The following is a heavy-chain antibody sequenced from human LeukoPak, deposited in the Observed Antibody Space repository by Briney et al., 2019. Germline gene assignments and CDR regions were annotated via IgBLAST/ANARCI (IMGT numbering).Heavy chain of an antibody. CDR2: MNPNSGNT. Sequence: ASVKVSCKASGYTFTSYDINWVRQAPGRGLEWMGWMNPNSGNTGYAQRFQGRVTMTRNTSISTAYMELSSLRSEDTAVYYCARVSTYFGVVTDFDYWGQGTLVTVSS. J-gene: IGHJ4*02. V-gene: IGHV1-8*01. CDR1: GYTFTSYD. D-gene: IGHD3-3*01. CDR3: ARVSTYFGVVTDFDY.